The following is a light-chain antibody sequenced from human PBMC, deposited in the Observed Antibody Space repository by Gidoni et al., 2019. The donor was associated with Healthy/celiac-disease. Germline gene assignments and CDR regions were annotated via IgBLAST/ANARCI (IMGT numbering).Light chain of an antibody. J-gene: IGKJ2*01. Sequence: DLQMTKSPSALTAAVGDRVTITCQASQDMSNYLNWDQQKPGKATKLLNYDASNLETGVPSRFSGSGSGSDFTFTISSLQSEDIATYYCQQYDNLPYTFGQGTKLEIK. V-gene: IGKV1-33*01. CDR3: QQYDNLPYT. CDR2: DAS. CDR1: QDMSNY.